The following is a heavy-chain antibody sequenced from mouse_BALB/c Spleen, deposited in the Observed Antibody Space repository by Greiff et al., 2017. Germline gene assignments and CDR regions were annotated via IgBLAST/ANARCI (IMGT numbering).Heavy chain of an antibody. CDR2: ISYSGST. CDR3: ASKTGAY. V-gene: IGHV3-2*02. CDR1: GYSITSDYA. J-gene: IGHJ3*01. Sequence: EVQLQQSGPGLVKPSQSLSLTCTVTGYSITSDYAWNWIRQFPGNKLEWMGYISYSGSTSYNPSLKSRISITRDTSKNQFFLQLNSVTTEDTATYYCASKTGAYWGQGTLVTVSA.